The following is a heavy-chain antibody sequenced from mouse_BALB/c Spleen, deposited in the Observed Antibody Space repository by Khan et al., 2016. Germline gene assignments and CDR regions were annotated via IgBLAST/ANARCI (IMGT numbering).Heavy chain of an antibody. CDR1: GHPFTTYW. Sequence: QVQLQQSGAELVRPGASVKLSCKASGHPFTTYWMNWFKQRPEQGLEWIGRIDPYDSETHYDQKFKDKAILTVDKSSSTAFMQLSSLTSEDSAVYYCASGSKVFDYWGQGTTLTVAS. V-gene: IGHV1-52*01. J-gene: IGHJ2*01. CDR3: ASGSKVFDY. CDR2: IDPYDSET.